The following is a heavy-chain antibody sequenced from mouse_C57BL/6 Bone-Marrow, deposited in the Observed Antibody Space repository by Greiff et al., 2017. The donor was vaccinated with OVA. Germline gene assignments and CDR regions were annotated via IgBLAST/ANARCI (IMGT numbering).Heavy chain of an antibody. CDR2: INPSNGGT. Sequence: QVQLQQPGPELVKPGASVKLSCKASGYTFTSYWMHWVKQRPGQGLEWIGNINPSNGGTNYNEKFKSKATLTVDKSSSTAYMQLSSLTSEDSAVYYWARKGDYYYGSSYFDYWGQGTTLTVSS. J-gene: IGHJ2*01. D-gene: IGHD1-1*01. CDR1: GYTFTSYW. CDR3: ARKGDYYYGSSYFDY. V-gene: IGHV1-53*01.